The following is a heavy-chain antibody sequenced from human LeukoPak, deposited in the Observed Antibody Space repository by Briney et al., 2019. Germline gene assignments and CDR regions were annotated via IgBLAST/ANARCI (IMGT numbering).Heavy chain of an antibody. D-gene: IGHD4-23*01. CDR1: GFTFSSYS. Sequence: PGGSLRLSCAASGFTFSSYSMNWVRQAPGKGLEWVSSISSSSSYIYYADSVKGRFTISRDNARNALYLQMHSLRAEDTAVYYCAKKSTVDALWYFDVWGRGTLVTVSS. V-gene: IGHV3-21*01. CDR3: AKKSTVDALWYFDV. CDR2: ISSSSSYI. J-gene: IGHJ2*01.